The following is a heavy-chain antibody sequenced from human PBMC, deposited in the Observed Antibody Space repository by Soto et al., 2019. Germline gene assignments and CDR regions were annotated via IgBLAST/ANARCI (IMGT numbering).Heavy chain of an antibody. CDR2: INHSGST. Sequence: SETLSLTCAVYGGSFSGYYWSWIRQPPGKGLEWIGEINHSGSTNYNPSLKSRVTISVDTSKNQFSLKLSSVTAADTAVYYCARGGXYGSGSILAYYYYGMDVWGQGTTVTVSS. J-gene: IGHJ6*02. CDR3: ARGGXYGSGSILAYYYYGMDV. D-gene: IGHD3-10*01. V-gene: IGHV4-34*01. CDR1: GGSFSGYY.